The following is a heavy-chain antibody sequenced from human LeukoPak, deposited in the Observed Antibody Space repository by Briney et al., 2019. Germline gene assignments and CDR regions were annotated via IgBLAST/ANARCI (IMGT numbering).Heavy chain of an antibody. V-gene: IGHV1-2*02. D-gene: IGHD4-23*01. CDR3: ARDLLVGGTSTY. CDR2: INPNSGGT. CDR1: GYTFTGYY. Sequence: ASVTVSCKASGYTFTGYYIHWVRQAPGQGLEWMGWINPNSGGTKYAEKVQGRVTMTRDTSSSTAYMELRWLRFDDSAVYYCARDLLVGGTSTYWGQGTLVTVSS. J-gene: IGHJ4*02.